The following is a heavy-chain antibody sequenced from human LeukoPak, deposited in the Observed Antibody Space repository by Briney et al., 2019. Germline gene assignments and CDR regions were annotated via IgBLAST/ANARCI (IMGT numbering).Heavy chain of an antibody. J-gene: IGHJ4*02. Sequence: GGSPRLSCVASGFSFNNYRMTWVRQAPGKGLEWVANIKQDGSEKQYVDSVKGRFAISRDNAKKSLYLQINTLRAGDTAVYYCVRGPHIAATSYWGQGTLVTVSS. V-gene: IGHV3-7*03. D-gene: IGHD6-25*01. CDR3: VRGPHIAATSY. CDR2: IKQDGSEK. CDR1: GFSFNNYR.